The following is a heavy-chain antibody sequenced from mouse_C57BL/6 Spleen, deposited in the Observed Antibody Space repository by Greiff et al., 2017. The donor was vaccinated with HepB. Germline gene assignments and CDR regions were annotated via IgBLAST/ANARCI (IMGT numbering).Heavy chain of an antibody. CDR3: ARYTVTTVVARSYAMDY. CDR2: IDPSDSYT. D-gene: IGHD1-1*01. V-gene: IGHV1-69*01. J-gene: IGHJ4*01. Sequence: VQLQQSGAELVMPGASVKLSCKASGYTFTSYWMHWVKQRPGQGLEWIGEIDPSDSYTNYNQKFKGKSTLTVDKSSSTAYMQLSSLTSEDSAVYYCARYTVTTVVARSYAMDYWGQGTSVTVSS. CDR1: GYTFTSYW.